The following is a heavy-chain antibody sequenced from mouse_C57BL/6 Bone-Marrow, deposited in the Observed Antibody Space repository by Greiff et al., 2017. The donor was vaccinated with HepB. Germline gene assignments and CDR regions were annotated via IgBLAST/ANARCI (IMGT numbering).Heavy chain of an antibody. V-gene: IGHV1-26*01. Sequence: VQLQQSGPELVKPGASVKISCKASGYTFTDYYMNWVKQSHGKSLEWIGDINPNNGGTSYNQKFKGKATLTVDKSSSTAYMELRSLTSEDSAVYYCASPITTVVASYYFDYWGQGTTLTVSS. CDR3: ASPITTVVASYYFDY. CDR1: GYTFTDYY. J-gene: IGHJ2*01. D-gene: IGHD1-1*01. CDR2: INPNNGGT.